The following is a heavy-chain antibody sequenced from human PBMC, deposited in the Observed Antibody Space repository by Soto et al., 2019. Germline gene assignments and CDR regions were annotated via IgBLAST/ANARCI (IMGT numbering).Heavy chain of an antibody. CDR1: GGTFSSYA. J-gene: IGHJ5*02. V-gene: IGHV1-69*01. Sequence: QVQLVQSGAEVKKPGSSVKVSCKASGGTFSSYAISWVRQAPGQGLEWMGGIIPIFGTANYAQKFQGRVTITADESTSTAYMELSSLRSEDTAVYYCARDRAIVVVPAAMPVLGWFDPWGQGTLVTVSS. D-gene: IGHD2-2*01. CDR3: ARDRAIVVVPAAMPVLGWFDP. CDR2: IIPIFGTA.